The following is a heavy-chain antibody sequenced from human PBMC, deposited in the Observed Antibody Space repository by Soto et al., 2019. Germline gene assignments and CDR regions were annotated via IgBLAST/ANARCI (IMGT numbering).Heavy chain of an antibody. CDR2: IWYDGSNK. V-gene: IGHV3-33*01. CDR1: GFTFSSYG. J-gene: IGHJ6*02. Sequence: PGGSLRLSCAASGFTFSSYGVHWVRQAPGKGLEWVAVIWYDGSNKYYADSVKGRFTISRDNSKNTLYLQMNSLRAEDTAVYYCARDYILRFLEWLPYYYGMDVWGQGXTVTVSS. D-gene: IGHD3-3*01. CDR3: ARDYILRFLEWLPYYYGMDV.